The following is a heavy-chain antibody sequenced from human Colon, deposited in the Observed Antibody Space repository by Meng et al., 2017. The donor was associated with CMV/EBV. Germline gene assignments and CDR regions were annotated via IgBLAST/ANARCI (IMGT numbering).Heavy chain of an antibody. D-gene: IGHD6-13*01. CDR3: ARGGAAAAGPKGGRNWFDP. CDR1: GFIFGSYD. J-gene: IGHJ5*02. V-gene: IGHV3-7*02. Sequence: GESLKISCAASGFIFGSYDMHWVRQSTGKRLEWVANIKQDGSEKYYVDSVKGRFTISRDNAKNSLYLQMNSLRAEDTAVYYCARGGAAAAGPKGGRNWFDPWGQGTLVTVSS. CDR2: IKQDGSEK.